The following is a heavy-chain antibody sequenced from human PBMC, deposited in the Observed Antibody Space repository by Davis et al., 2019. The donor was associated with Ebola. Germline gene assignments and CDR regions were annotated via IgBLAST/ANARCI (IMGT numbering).Heavy chain of an antibody. J-gene: IGHJ6*02. Sequence: GESLKISCAASGFTFSSYAMSWVRQAPGRGLEWVAVISYDGSNKYYADSVKGRFTISRDNSKNTLYTQMNSLRAEDTAVYYCARGTGLYYYYGMDVWGQGTTVTVSS. V-gene: IGHV3-30-3*01. CDR1: GFTFSSYA. CDR2: ISYDGSNK. D-gene: IGHD3/OR15-3a*01. CDR3: ARGTGLYYYYGMDV.